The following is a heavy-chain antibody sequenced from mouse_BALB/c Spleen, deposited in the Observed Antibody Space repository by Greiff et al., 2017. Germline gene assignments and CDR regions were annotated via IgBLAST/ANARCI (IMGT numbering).Heavy chain of an antibody. Sequence: LVESGAELVRPGVSVKISCKGSGYTFTDYAMHWVKQSHAKSLEWIGVISTYYGDASYNQKFKGKATMTVDKSSSTAYMELARLTSEDSAIYYCASGTTVVATDYYAMDYWGQGTSVTVSS. J-gene: IGHJ4*01. CDR1: GYTFTDYA. D-gene: IGHD1-1*01. V-gene: IGHV1S137*01. CDR2: ISTYYGDA. CDR3: ASGTTVVATDYYAMDY.